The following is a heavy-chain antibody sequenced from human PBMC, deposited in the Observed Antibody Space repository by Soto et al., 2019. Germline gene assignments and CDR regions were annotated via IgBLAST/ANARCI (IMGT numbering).Heavy chain of an antibody. J-gene: IGHJ5*02. Sequence: QVQLQESGPGLVKPSETLSLTCTVSGGSMNSYYWSWIRQPPGKGLEWLGYVYSSGTSNYNLSLESRITMSLDTSRNQFYLSLNSVTAADTAVYFCARYSPPKKSYDSNPGWFDPWGQGTLVAVSS. CDR1: GGSMNSYY. CDR2: VYSSGTS. CDR3: ARYSPPKKSYDSNPGWFDP. V-gene: IGHV4-59*01. D-gene: IGHD2-15*01.